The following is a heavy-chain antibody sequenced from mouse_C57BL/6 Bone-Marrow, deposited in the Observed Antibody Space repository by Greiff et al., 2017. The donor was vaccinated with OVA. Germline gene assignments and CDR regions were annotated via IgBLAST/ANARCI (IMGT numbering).Heavy chain of an antibody. CDR1: GYSFTSYY. CDR2: IYPGSGNT. CDR3: ARVITTVGGYFDY. J-gene: IGHJ2*01. Sequence: QVQLQQSGPELVKPGASVKISCKASGYSFTSYYIHWVKQRPGQGLEWIGWIYPGSGNTKYNEKFKGKATLTADTSSSTAYMQLSSLTSEDSAVYYCARVITTVGGYFDYWGQGTTLTVSS. V-gene: IGHV1-66*01. D-gene: IGHD1-1*01.